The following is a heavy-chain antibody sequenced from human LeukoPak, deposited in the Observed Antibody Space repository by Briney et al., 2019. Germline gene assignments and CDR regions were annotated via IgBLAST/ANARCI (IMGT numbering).Heavy chain of an antibody. CDR1: GGSISSGGYY. V-gene: IGHV4-30-2*01. D-gene: IGHD2-15*01. J-gene: IGHJ6*02. Sequence: SETLSLTCTVSGGSISSGGYYWSWIRQPPGKGLEWIGYIYHSGSTYYNPSLKSRVTISVDRSKNQFSLKLSSVTAADTAVYYCARDLVVAATLYYYGMDVWGQGTTVTVSS. CDR3: ARDLVVAATLYYYGMDV. CDR2: IYHSGST.